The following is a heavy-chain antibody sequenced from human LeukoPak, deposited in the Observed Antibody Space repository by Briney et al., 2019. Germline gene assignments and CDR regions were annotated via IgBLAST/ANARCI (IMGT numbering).Heavy chain of an antibody. Sequence: GRSLRLSCAASGFTFDDYAMHWVPQAPGKGPEWVSGISQNSGSIRYADSVTSRLTISKDKAKNAQYLQMNSLRAEGTALYYFAKDWEYDISTGYFDYWGQGTRVTVSS. J-gene: IGHJ4*02. CDR3: AKDWEYDISTGYFDY. V-gene: IGHV3-9*01. D-gene: IGHD3-9*01. CDR1: GFTFDDYA. CDR2: ISQNSGSI.